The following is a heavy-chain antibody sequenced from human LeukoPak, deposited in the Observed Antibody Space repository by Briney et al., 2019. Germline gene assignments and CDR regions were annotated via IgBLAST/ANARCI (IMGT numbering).Heavy chain of an antibody. V-gene: IGHV3-30*18. Sequence: PGRSLRLSCAASGFTFSSYGMHWVRQAPGKGLEWVAVISYGGSNKYYADSVKGRFTISRDNSKNTLYLQMNSLRAEDTAVYYCAKDDGDYVELPVDYFDYWGQGTLVTVSS. CDR1: GFTFSSYG. D-gene: IGHD4-17*01. CDR2: ISYGGSNK. J-gene: IGHJ4*02. CDR3: AKDDGDYVELPVDYFDY.